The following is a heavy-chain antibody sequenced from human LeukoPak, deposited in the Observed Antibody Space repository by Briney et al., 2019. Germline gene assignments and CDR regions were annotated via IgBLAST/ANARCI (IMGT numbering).Heavy chain of an antibody. CDR2: ISYDGSNI. D-gene: IGHD6-19*01. V-gene: IGHV3-30*04. J-gene: IGHJ4*02. CDR3: ARVQWLVWGIEY. CDR1: GFTFSSFA. Sequence: GGSLRLSCAASGFTFSSFAFHWVRQAPGKGLEWVALISYDGSNIYYAGSVEGRFTISRDNSKNTLYLQMNSLRAEDTAVYYCARVQWLVWGIEYWGQGTLVTVSS.